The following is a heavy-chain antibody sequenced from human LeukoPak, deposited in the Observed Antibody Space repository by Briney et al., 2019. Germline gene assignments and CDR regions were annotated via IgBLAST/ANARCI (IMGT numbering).Heavy chain of an antibody. CDR1: GYTFTHYY. CDR2: INPNSGGT. V-gene: IGHV1-2*02. Sequence: ASVKVSCQASGYTFTHYYIHWVRQAPGQGLEWMAWINPNSGGTYYAQNFHDRITLTRDTSISTAYMELSRLRSDDTAIYYCARANALYCSSTSCLFDYWGQGTLVTVSS. CDR3: ARANALYCSSTSCLFDY. J-gene: IGHJ4*02. D-gene: IGHD2-2*01.